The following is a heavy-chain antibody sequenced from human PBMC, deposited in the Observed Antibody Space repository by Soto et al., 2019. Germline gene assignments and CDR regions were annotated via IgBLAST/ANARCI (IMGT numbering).Heavy chain of an antibody. CDR1: GFTFSSYS. J-gene: IGHJ3*02. Sequence: EVQLVESGGGLVKPGGSLRLSCAASGFTFSSYSMNWVRQAPGKGLEWVSSISSSSSYIYYADSVKGRFTSCRDNAKNPVYLQMNSLRAEDTAVYDCARVRSSGWYSQAFYIWGQGTMVTVSS. CDR3: ARVRSSGWYSQAFYI. D-gene: IGHD6-19*01. CDR2: ISSSSSYI. V-gene: IGHV3-21*01.